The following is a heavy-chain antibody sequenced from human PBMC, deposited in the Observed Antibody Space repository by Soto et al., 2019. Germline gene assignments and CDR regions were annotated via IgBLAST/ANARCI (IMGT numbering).Heavy chain of an antibody. CDR3: AHGYSPNWFDP. V-gene: IGHV2-5*01. J-gene: IGHJ5*02. CDR1: GFSLSTSGVG. Sequence: QITLKESGPTLVKPTQTLTLTCTFSGFSLSTSGVGVGWIRQPPGKALEWLALIYWNDDKRYSPSLKSRLTITKDTAKNQVVLTMTNMDPVDTATYYCAHGYSPNWFDPWGQGTLVTVSS. D-gene: IGHD3-16*02. CDR2: IYWNDDK.